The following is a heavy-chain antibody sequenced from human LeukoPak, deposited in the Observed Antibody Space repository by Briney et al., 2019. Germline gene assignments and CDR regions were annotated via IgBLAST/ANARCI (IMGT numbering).Heavy chain of an antibody. Sequence: PSETLSLTCTVSGGSISSYYWSWIRQPPGKGLEWIGYIYYSGSTNYNPSLMSRVTISVDTSKNQFSLMLSSVTAADTAVYYCARSPDYYDIMTSYSPLFDNWGQGTLVTVSS. CDR2: IYYSGST. CDR1: GGSISSYY. D-gene: IGHD3-9*01. CDR3: ARSPDYYDIMTSYSPLFDN. J-gene: IGHJ4*02. V-gene: IGHV4-59*01.